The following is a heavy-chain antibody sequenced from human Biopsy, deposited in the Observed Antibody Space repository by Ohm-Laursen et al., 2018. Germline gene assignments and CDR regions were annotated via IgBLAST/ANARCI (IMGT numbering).Heavy chain of an antibody. J-gene: IGHJ6*02. V-gene: IGHV3-30*18. CDR2: ISYDGSKT. CDR1: GFTFSSSG. CDR3: AKDKGTFNFYYYGMDV. D-gene: IGHD2/OR15-2a*01. Sequence: SSLRLSCAASGFTFSSSGMHWVRQAPGKGLEWVAAISYDGSKTDYGDSVKGRLNISRDNSKNTLDLQMSSLRVEDTAVYFCAKDKGTFNFYYYGMDVWGQGTTVTVSS.